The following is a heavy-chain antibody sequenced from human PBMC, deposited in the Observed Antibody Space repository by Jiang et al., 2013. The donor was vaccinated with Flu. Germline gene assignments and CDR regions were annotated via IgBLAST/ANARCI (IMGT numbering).Heavy chain of an antibody. CDR3: ARIEVGRDGYNYYYYGMDV. CDR1: GFSLSTSGMC. Sequence: KPTQTLTLTCTFSGFSLSTSGMCVSWIRQPPGKALEWLARIDWDDDKYYSTSLKTRLTISKDTSKNQVVLTMTNMDPVDTATYYCARIEVGRDGYNYYYYGMDVWGQGTTVTVSS. V-gene: IGHV2-70*11. J-gene: IGHJ6*02. CDR2: IDWDDDK. D-gene: IGHD5-24*01.